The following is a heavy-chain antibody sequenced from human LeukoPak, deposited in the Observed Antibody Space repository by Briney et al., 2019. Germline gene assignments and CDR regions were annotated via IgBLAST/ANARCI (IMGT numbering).Heavy chain of an antibody. CDR3: ASNSFDYYGSGSYSVDY. J-gene: IGHJ4*02. Sequence: SGTLSLTCAVYGGSFSGYYWSWIRQPPGKGLEWIGEINHSGSTNYNPSLKSRVTISVDTSKNQFSLKLSSVTAADTAVYYCASNSFDYYGSGSYSVDYWGQGTLVTVSS. D-gene: IGHD3-10*01. CDR2: INHSGST. CDR1: GGSFSGYY. V-gene: IGHV4-34*01.